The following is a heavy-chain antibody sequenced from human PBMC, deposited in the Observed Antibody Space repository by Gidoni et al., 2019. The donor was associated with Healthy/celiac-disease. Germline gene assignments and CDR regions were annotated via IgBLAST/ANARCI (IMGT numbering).Heavy chain of an antibody. J-gene: IGHJ4*02. CDR3: ARDLDYYGSGAHFDY. V-gene: IGHV3-21*01. CDR1: GFTFSRYS. D-gene: IGHD3-10*01. Sequence: EVQLVESGGGLVKPGGSLRLSCAASGFTFSRYSMNWVRQAPGKGLEWVSSISSSSSYIYYADSVKGRFTISRDNAKNSLYLQMNSLRAEDTAVYYCARDLDYYGSGAHFDYWGQGTLVTVSS. CDR2: ISSSSSYI.